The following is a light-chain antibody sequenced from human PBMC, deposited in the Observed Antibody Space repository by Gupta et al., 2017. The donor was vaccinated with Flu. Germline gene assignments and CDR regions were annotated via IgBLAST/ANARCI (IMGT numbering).Light chain of an antibody. CDR2: EVS. Sequence: SALTQPASLSRSPGQSITISCTGTSSDVGGYNYVSWYQQHPGNAPKLMIYEVSKRPAGVSNRFSGSKSGNTASLTISGRQEEDEADYYCSSDTSSSTRVFGGGTKLTVL. V-gene: IGLV2-14*01. CDR3: SSDTSSSTRV. J-gene: IGLJ3*02. CDR1: SSDVGGYNY.